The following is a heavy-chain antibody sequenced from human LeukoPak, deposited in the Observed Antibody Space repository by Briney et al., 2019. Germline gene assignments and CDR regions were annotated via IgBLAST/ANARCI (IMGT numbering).Heavy chain of an antibody. CDR3: ARDHVVAGLLLDW. D-gene: IGHD3/OR15-3a*01. J-gene: IGHJ4*02. CDR1: GFTFSDYW. CDR2: INQGGNEK. Sequence: GGSLRLSCVASGFTFSDYWMTWGRQAPGKGLEWVASINQGGNEKYSVDSVKGRFTISRDNAENSVFLQMNTLRADDTAVYYCARDHVVAGLLLDWWGRGTLVTVST. V-gene: IGHV3-7*01.